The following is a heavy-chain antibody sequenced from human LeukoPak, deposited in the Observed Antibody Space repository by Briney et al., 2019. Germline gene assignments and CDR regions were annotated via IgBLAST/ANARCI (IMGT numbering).Heavy chain of an antibody. V-gene: IGHV4-61*02. CDR2: IYTSGST. CDR3: ARITPSGSFDY. D-gene: IGHD1-26*01. Sequence: PSDTLSLTCTVSGGSISSGSYYWSWIRQPAGKGLEWIGRIYTSGSTNYNPSLKSRVTISVDTSKNQFSLKLSSVTAADTAVYYCARITPSGSFDYWGQGTLVTVSS. J-gene: IGHJ4*02. CDR1: GGSISSGSYY.